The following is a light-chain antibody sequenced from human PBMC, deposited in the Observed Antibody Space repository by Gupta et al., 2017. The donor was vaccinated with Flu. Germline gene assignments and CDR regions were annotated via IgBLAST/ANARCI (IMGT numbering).Light chain of an antibody. CDR1: SSNIGAGYD. CDR2: GNS. V-gene: IGLV1-40*01. J-gene: IGLJ2*01. CDR3: QPYDSSLSGSV. Sequence: QSVLTQPPSVSGAPGQRVTISCPGSSSNIGAGYDVHWYQQLPGTAPKLLIYGNSNRPSGVPDRFSGSKSGTSASLAITGLQAEDEADYYCQPYDSSLSGSVFGGGTKLTVL.